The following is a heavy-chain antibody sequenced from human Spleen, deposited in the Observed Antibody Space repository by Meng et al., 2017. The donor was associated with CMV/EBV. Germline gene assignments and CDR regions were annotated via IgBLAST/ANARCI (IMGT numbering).Heavy chain of an antibody. CDR2: ISFDGGSA. D-gene: IGHD3-9*01. V-gene: IGHV3-43D*03. J-gene: IGHJ4*02. CDR1: GFTFDDYA. Sequence: GESLKISCAASGFTFDDYAMHWVRQTPGKGLEWVSLISFDGGSAYYADSVKGRFTISRDNVKNSLFLQVNSLRAGDTAVYYCARDTYYDYLNHFDYWGQGTLVTVSS. CDR3: ARDTYYDYLNHFDY.